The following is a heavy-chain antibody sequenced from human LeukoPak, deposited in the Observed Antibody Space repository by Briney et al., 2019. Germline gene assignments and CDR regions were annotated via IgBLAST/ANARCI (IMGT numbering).Heavy chain of an antibody. D-gene: IGHD1-1*01. J-gene: IGHJ5*02. CDR3: AKDRTGTDSWFDP. Sequence: GRSLRLSCAASGFTFSSYGMHWVRQAPGKGLEWVAFIRYDGSNKYYADSVKGRFTISRDNSKNTLYLQMNSLRAEDTAVYYCAKDRTGTDSWFDPWGQGTLVTVSS. CDR2: IRYDGSNK. CDR1: GFTFSSYG. V-gene: IGHV3-30*02.